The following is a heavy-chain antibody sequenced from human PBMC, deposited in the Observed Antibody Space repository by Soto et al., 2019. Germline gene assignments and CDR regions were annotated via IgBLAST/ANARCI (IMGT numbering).Heavy chain of an antibody. D-gene: IGHD2-2*01. Sequence: ASVKVSCKASGYTFTSYGISWVRQAPGQGLEWMGWISAYNGNTNYAQKLQGRVTMTTDTSTSTAYMELRSLRSDDTAVYYCASSYCSSTSCSLYYYYGMDVWGQGTTVTVSS. CDR2: ISAYNGNT. CDR3: ASSYCSSTSCSLYYYYGMDV. V-gene: IGHV1-18*01. J-gene: IGHJ6*02. CDR1: GYTFTSYG.